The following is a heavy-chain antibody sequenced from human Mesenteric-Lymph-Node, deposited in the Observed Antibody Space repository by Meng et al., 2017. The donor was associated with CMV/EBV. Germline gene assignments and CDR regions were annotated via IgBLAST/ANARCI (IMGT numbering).Heavy chain of an antibody. J-gene: IGHJ5*02. V-gene: IGHV1-2*02. CDR2: INPNSGGT. Sequence: ASVKVSCKASGYTFTGYYMHWVRQAPGQGLEWMGWINPNSGGTNYAQKFQGRVTMTRDTFISTAYMELSRLRSDDTAVYYCARDAKADQNWFDPWGQGTLVTVSS. D-gene: IGHD2-2*01. CDR3: ARDAKADQNWFDP. CDR1: GYTFTGYY.